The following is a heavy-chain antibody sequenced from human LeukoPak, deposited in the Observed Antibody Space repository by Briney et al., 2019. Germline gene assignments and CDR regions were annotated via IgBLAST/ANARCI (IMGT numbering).Heavy chain of an antibody. CDR1: GFTFSTYG. D-gene: IGHD6-13*01. J-gene: IGHJ4*02. Sequence: GGSLRLSCAASGFTFSTYGFNWVRQAPGKGLEWVSVIYSGGSTYYADSVKGRFTISRDNSKNTLYLQMNSLRAEDTAVYYCARGYSSSWIDYWGQGTLVTVSS. CDR3: ARGYSSSWIDY. V-gene: IGHV3-66*01. CDR2: IYSGGST.